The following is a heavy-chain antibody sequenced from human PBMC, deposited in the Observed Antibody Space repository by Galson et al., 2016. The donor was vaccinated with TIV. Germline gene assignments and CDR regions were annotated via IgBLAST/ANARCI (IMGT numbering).Heavy chain of an antibody. V-gene: IGHV3-48*04. CDR2: ISSSSSTI. Sequence: SLRLSCAASGFAFSRYSMNWVRQAPGKGLEWISYISSSSSTIHYVDSVKGRFTVSRDNAKNSLYLQMDSLRADDTAVYYCYGSGSYYPLAYWGQGTLVIVSS. J-gene: IGHJ4*02. CDR3: YGSGSYYPLAY. CDR1: GFAFSRYS. D-gene: IGHD3-10*01.